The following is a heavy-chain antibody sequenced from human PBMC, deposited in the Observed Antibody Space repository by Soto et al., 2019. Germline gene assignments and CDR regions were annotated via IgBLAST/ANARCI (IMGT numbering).Heavy chain of an antibody. CDR2: IYYSGST. J-gene: IGHJ5*02. D-gene: IGHD6-13*01. CDR1: GGSISSGGYY. Sequence: PSETLSLTCTVSGGSISSGGYYWSWIRQHPGKGLEWIGYIYYSGSTYYNPSLKSRVTISVDTSKNQFSLKLSPVTAADTAVYYCAREGIAAAGTLNWFDPWGQGTLVTVSS. V-gene: IGHV4-31*03. CDR3: AREGIAAAGTLNWFDP.